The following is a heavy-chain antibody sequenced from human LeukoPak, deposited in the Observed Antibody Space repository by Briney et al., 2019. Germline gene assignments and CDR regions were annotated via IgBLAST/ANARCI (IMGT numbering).Heavy chain of an antibody. J-gene: IGHJ2*01. Sequence: PGGSLRLSCAASGFTFSRNGMHWVRQAPGKGLEWVALIYYDGSNKYYVDSVKGRFTISRDNPKNMVYLQMNSLRAEDTAVYYCARDLLYSGSYSWYFDLWGRGTPVTVSS. CDR2: IYYDGSNK. CDR3: ARDLLYSGSYSWYFDL. CDR1: GFTFSRNG. V-gene: IGHV3-33*01. D-gene: IGHD1-26*01.